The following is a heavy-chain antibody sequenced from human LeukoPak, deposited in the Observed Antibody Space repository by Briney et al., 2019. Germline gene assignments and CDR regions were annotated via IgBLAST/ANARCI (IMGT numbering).Heavy chain of an antibody. CDR2: INHSGST. Sequence: SETLSLTCAVYGGSFSGYYWSWIRRPPGKGLEWIGEINHSGSTNYNPSLKSRVTISVGTSKNQFSLKLSSVTAADTAVYYCARSGSGSLNWFDPWGQETLVTVSS. CDR1: GGSFSGYY. D-gene: IGHD3-10*01. V-gene: IGHV4-34*01. J-gene: IGHJ5*02. CDR3: ARSGSGSLNWFDP.